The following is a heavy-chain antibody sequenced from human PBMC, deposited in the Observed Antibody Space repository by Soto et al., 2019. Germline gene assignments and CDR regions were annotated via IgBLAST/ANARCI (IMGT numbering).Heavy chain of an antibody. J-gene: IGHJ6*02. V-gene: IGHV4-59*13. Sequence: SETLSLTCTVSGGSISDDYWSWIRQPPGKGLEWIGHISHSGSTNYNPSLKSRVTISVDTSKRQFSLKLSSVTAADTAVYYCSRKARVVISGMDVWGQGTTVTVSS. CDR1: GGSISDDY. D-gene: IGHD3-10*01. CDR3: SRKARVVISGMDV. CDR2: ISHSGST.